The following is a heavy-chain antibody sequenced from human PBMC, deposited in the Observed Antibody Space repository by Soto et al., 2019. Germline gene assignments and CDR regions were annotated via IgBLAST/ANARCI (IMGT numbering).Heavy chain of an antibody. CDR3: AKDVRVFGPPPGLDV. V-gene: IGHV3-30*18. CDR1: GFTFSSYG. J-gene: IGHJ6*02. CDR2: ISYDGSNK. Sequence: GGSLRLSCAASGFTFSSYGMHWVRQAPGKGLEWVAVISYDGSNKYYADSVKGRFTISRNNSKNTLYLQMNSLRAEDTAVYYCAKDVRVFGPPPGLDVWGQGTTVTVSS. D-gene: IGHD3-3*01.